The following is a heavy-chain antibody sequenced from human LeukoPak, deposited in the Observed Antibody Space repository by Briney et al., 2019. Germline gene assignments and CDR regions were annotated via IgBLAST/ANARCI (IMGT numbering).Heavy chain of an antibody. Sequence: GGSLRLSCAASGFTFDNYNMNWVRQAPWKGLEWVSSISRSSSYIYYADSVKGRFTISRDNAKNSLFLQMNSLRAEDTAVYYCARETQYCSSTSLGLECTNNWFDPWGQGTLVTVSS. D-gene: IGHD2-2*01. V-gene: IGHV3-21*01. CDR3: ARETQYCSSTSLGLECTNNWFDP. CDR1: GFTFDNYN. CDR2: ISRSSSYI. J-gene: IGHJ5*02.